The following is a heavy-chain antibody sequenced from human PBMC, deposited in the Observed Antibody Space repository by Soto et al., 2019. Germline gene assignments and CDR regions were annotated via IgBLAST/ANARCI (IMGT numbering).Heavy chain of an antibody. V-gene: IGHV3-23*01. D-gene: IGHD2-15*01. CDR3: ARAASCSAGDCYHFGY. Sequence: EVQLLESGGGLVQRGGSLRLSCAASGFAFSSYAMSWVRQAPGKGLEWVSAIGTSYGSTYYAASVKGRFTISRDNSKNTLSLQMDSPRAEDTAMYFCARAASCSAGDCYHFGYWGPGALVTVSS. CDR2: IGTSYGST. CDR1: GFAFSSYA. J-gene: IGHJ4*02.